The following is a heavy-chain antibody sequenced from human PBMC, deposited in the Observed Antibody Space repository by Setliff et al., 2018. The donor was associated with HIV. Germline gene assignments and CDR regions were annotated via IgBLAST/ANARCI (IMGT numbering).Heavy chain of an antibody. CDR2: IYYSGSI. V-gene: IGHV4-59*01. CDR3: ARDAVATGPDYYYYYMDV. D-gene: IGHD5-12*01. CDR1: GGSISSYY. J-gene: IGHJ6*03. Sequence: SETLSLTCTVSGGSISSYYWSWIRQPPGKGLEWIGYIYYSGSINYNPSLKSRVTISVDTSKNQFSLKLSSVTAADTAVYYCARDAVATGPDYYYYYMDVWGKGTTVTVSS.